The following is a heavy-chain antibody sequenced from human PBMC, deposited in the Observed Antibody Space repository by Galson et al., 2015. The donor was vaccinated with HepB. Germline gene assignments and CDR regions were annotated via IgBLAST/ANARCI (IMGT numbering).Heavy chain of an antibody. V-gene: IGHV3-33*01. CDR2: IWYDGSNK. J-gene: IGHJ4*02. CDR1: GFTFSSYG. Sequence: SLRLSCAASGFTFSSYGMHWVRQAPGKGLEWVAVIWYDGSNKYYADSVKGRFTIFRDNSKNTLYLQMNSLRAEDTAVYYCARVKDRIAAAGKLDYWGQGTLVTVSS. D-gene: IGHD6-13*01. CDR3: ARVKDRIAAAGKLDY.